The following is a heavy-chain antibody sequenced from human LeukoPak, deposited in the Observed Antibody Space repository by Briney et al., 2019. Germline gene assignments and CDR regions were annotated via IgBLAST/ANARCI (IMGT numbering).Heavy chain of an antibody. CDR3: ARLRANLRYFDWLLSDY. V-gene: IGHV4-39*01. J-gene: IGHJ4*02. CDR1: GGSISSSSYY. Sequence: SETLSLTCTVSGGSISSSSYYWGWIRQPPRKGLEWIGSIYYSGSTYYNPSLKSRVTISVDTSKNQFSLKLSSVTAADTAVYYCARLRANLRYFDWLLSDYWGQGTLVTVSS. D-gene: IGHD3-9*01. CDR2: IYYSGST.